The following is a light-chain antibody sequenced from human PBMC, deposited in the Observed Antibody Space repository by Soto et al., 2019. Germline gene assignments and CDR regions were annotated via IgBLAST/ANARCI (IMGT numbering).Light chain of an antibody. Sequence: DIQMTQSPSSVSASVGDRVTISCRATEDINSRLAWYQQKPGNAPKLLIYAAFILQSGVPSRLSGYGSGTDFTLSISSLQPEDFASYYCQQADSFPITVGQGTRLEIK. CDR2: AAF. J-gene: IGKJ5*01. CDR3: QQADSFPIT. CDR1: EDINSR. V-gene: IGKV1-12*01.